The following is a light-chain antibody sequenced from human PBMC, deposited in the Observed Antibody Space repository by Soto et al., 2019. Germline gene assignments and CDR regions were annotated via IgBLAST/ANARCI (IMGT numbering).Light chain of an antibody. CDR2: PNSDGSH. CDR1: SGHSSYA. J-gene: IGLJ3*02. V-gene: IGLV4-69*01. Sequence: QPVLTQSPSASASLGASVKLTCTLSSGHSSYAIAWHQQQPEKGPRYLMKPNSDGSHSKGDGIPDRFSGSSSGAERYLTISGLQSEDEADYYCQTWGTGLLVFGGGTKVTVL. CDR3: QTWGTGLLV.